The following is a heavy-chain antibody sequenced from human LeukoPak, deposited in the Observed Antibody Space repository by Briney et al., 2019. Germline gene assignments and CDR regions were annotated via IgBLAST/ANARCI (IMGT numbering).Heavy chain of an antibody. V-gene: IGHV5-10-1*01. Sequence: GEALSISCKGSGYSFTSYRIRWVRHMRGKGLEWMGIIAPSVSYTNHNTSFHSHVTISADKSISTACLQWSSLKASDTAMYYCARLGGADIVVVPAAPAHGGGRDYWGQGTLVTVSS. J-gene: IGHJ4*02. CDR3: ARLGGADIVVVPAAPAHGGGRDY. D-gene: IGHD2-2*01. CDR2: IAPSVSYT. CDR1: GYSFTSYR.